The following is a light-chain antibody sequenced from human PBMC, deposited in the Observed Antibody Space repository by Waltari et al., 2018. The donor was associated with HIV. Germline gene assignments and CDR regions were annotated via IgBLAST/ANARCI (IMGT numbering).Light chain of an antibody. CDR1: SSDVGGYDY. CDR2: DVS. V-gene: IGLV2-11*01. J-gene: IGLJ2*01. CDR3: CSYAGSDTFVL. Sequence: QSALTQPPSASGSPGQSVTISCTGTSSDVGGYDYVSWYQQHPGEAPKLIIYDVSKRPSGVPDRFSGSKSGNTASLTISGLQAEDEADYYCCSYAGSDTFVLFGGGTKVTVL.